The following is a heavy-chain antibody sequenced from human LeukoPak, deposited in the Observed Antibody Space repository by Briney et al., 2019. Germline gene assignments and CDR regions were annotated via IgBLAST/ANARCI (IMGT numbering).Heavy chain of an antibody. V-gene: IGHV1-69*01. J-gene: IGHJ3*02. D-gene: IGHD6-13*01. Sequence: ASVKVSCKASGGTFSSYAISWVRQAPGQGLEWMGGIIPIFGTANYAQKFQGRVTITADESTSTAYMELSSLRSEDTAVYYCARDLQAPRVFNAFDIWGQGTMVTVSS. CDR3: ARDLQAPRVFNAFDI. CDR1: GGTFSSYA. CDR2: IIPIFGTA.